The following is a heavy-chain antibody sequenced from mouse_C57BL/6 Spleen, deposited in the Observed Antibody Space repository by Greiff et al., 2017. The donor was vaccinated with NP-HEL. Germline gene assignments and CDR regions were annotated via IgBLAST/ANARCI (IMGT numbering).Heavy chain of an antibody. V-gene: IGHV5-6*01. D-gene: IGHD1-1*01. CDR2: ISSGGSYT. Sequence: EVMLVESGGDLVKPGGSLKLSCAASGFTFSSYGMSWVRQTPDKRLEWVATISSGGSYTYYPDSVKGRFTISRDNAKNTLYLQMSSLKSEDTAMYYCARQGASYYYGSSDYAMDYWGQGTSVTVSS. CDR3: ARQGASYYYGSSDYAMDY. J-gene: IGHJ4*01. CDR1: GFTFSSYG.